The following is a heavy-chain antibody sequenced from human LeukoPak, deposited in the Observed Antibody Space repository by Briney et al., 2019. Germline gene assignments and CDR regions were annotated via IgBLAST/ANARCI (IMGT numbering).Heavy chain of an antibody. CDR2: IYYSGST. CDR3: ARRGGYCSGGSCELDY. Sequence: SETLSLTCSVSGDSMSSYYWSWIRQPPGKGLEWIGYIYYSGSTNYNPSLKSRVTISVDTSKNQFSLKLSSVTAADTAVYYCARRGGYCSGGSCELDYWGQGTLVTVSS. D-gene: IGHD2-15*01. V-gene: IGHV4-59*08. J-gene: IGHJ4*02. CDR1: GDSMSSYY.